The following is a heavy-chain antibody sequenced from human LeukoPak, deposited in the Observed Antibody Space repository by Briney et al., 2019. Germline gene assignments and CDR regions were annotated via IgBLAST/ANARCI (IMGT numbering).Heavy chain of an antibody. D-gene: IGHD3-3*01. CDR2: ISWNSGSI. CDR1: GFTFDDYA. J-gene: IGHJ4*02. Sequence: GGSLRLSCAASGFTFDDYAMHWVRQAPGKGLEWVSGISWNSGSIDYADSVKGRFTISRDNAKNSLYLQMNSLRAEDTALYYCAKDTRFLPLYCFDYWGQGTLVTVSS. V-gene: IGHV3-9*01. CDR3: AKDTRFLPLYCFDY.